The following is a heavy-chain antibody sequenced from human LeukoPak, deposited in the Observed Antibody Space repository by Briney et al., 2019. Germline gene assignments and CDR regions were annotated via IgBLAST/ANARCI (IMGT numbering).Heavy chain of an antibody. J-gene: IGHJ4*02. CDR2: IDSGGNT. D-gene: IGHD5-24*01. V-gene: IGHV3-53*01. Sequence: GGSLRLSCAASGFTVSSNYMHWLRQAPGGGLELVSIIDSGGNTYHADSVKGRFTISRDNSMNTVYLQMNSLRAEDTALYYCARGEMATVVDYWGQGTLVTVSS. CDR1: GFTVSSNY. CDR3: ARGEMATVVDY.